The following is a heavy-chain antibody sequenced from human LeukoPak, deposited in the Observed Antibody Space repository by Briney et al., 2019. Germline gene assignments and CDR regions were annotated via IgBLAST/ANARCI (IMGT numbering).Heavy chain of an antibody. CDR3: ARGNNRLILLNYYYYYMDV. CDR1: GGSISSYY. D-gene: IGHD1-14*01. CDR2: IYYSGST. Sequence: SETLSLTCSVSGGSISSYYWSCMRQPPGKGLEWSGYIYYSGSTNYSPPLKRRDTISVDTSKNQFSLKLLSVTAADTAVYYCARGNNRLILLNYYYYYMDVWGKGTTVTASS. J-gene: IGHJ6*03. V-gene: IGHV4-59*01.